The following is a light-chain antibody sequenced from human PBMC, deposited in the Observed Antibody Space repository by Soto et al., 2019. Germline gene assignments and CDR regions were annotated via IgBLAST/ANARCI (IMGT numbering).Light chain of an antibody. CDR3: QQYGSSPPYT. CDR1: QSVTGNY. CDR2: GAS. V-gene: IGKV3-20*01. J-gene: IGKJ2*01. Sequence: EVVMTQSPATLSLSPGERATLSCRASQSVTGNYVAWYQQKPGQAPRLLIHGASSRATGIPDRFSGSGAGTDFTLTISRLEPEDFAVYFCQQYGSSPPYTFGQGTKLEIK.